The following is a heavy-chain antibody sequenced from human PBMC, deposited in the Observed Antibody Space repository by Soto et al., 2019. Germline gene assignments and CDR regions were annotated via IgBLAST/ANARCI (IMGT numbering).Heavy chain of an antibody. CDR1: GFSLSTSEVG. CDR2: IYWDDDE. D-gene: IGHD1-26*01. J-gene: IGHJ4*02. V-gene: IGHV2-5*02. Sequence: SGPTLVNPTQTLTLTCTFSGFSLSTSEVGVGWIRQPPGKALEWLALIYWDDDERYSPSLKSRLTITKDTSKNQVVLTMTNMDPVDTATYYCAHLVVGAPAYYFDYWGQGTLVTVSS. CDR3: AHLVVGAPAYYFDY.